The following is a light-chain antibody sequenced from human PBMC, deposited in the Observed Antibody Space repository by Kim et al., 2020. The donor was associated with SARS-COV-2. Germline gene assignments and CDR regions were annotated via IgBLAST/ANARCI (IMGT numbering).Light chain of an antibody. V-gene: IGKV2-30*02. Sequence: PASISCRSSQSLVHSDENTYLNWLQQRPGQSARRLINKVSNRDSGVPDRFSGSGSDTDFTLKISRVEAEDVGVYYCMQGTHWPWTFGQGTKVDIK. CDR2: KVS. CDR1: QSLVHSDENTY. CDR3: MQGTHWPWT. J-gene: IGKJ1*01.